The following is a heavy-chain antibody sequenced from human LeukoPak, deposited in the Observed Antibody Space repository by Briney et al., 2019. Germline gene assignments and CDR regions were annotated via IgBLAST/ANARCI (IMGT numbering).Heavy chain of an antibody. J-gene: IGHJ6*02. CDR2: ISYDGSNK. CDR3: AKVPLASPMTCSSTSCPYYYYGMDV. CDR1: GFTFSSYG. V-gene: IGHV3-30*18. D-gene: IGHD2-2*01. Sequence: GGSLRLSCAASGFTFSSYGMHWVRQAPGKGLEWVAVISYDGSNKYYADSVKGRFTISRDNSKNTLYLQMNSLRAEDTAVYYCAKVPLASPMTCSSTSCPYYYYGMDVWGQGTTVTVSS.